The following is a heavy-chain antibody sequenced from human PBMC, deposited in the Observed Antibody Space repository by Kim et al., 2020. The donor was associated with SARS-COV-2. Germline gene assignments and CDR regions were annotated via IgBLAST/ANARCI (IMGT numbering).Heavy chain of an antibody. CDR2: HTGSP. CDR3: VRAFDH. J-gene: IGHJ4*02. Sequence: HTGSPWYNPSLKNGVTLSEDTSKNQFSLNLSSVTAADTAEYFCVRAFDHWGQGTLVTVSS. V-gene: IGHV4-30-2*04.